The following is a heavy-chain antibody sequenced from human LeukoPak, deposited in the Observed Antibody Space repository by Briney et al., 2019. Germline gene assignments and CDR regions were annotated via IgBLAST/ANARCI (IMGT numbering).Heavy chain of an antibody. CDR2: IYPGDSDT. D-gene: IGHD3-10*01. CDR3: ARAGTYYYYFDY. J-gene: IGHJ4*02. V-gene: IGHV5-51*01. Sequence: PGESLKISCKGSGYSFTTYWIGWVRQMPGKGLEWMGIIYPGDSDTRYSPPFQGQATISVDKSISTACLQWSSLKASDTAMYYCARAGTYYYYFDYWGQGTLVTVSS. CDR1: GYSFTTYW.